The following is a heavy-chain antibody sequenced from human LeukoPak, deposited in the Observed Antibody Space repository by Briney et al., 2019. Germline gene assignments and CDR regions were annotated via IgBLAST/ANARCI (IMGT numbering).Heavy chain of an antibody. CDR2: IYYSGST. CDR3: ARGIPPRPFDY. CDR1: GGSINSGDYY. V-gene: IGHV4-30-4*08. J-gene: IGHJ4*02. Sequence: SQTLSLTCTVSGGSINSGDYYWSWIRQPPGKGLEWIGYIYYSGSTYYNPSLKSRVTISIDTPKNQFSLKLGSVTAADTAVYYCARGIPPRPFDYWGQGTLVTVSS. D-gene: IGHD6-6*01.